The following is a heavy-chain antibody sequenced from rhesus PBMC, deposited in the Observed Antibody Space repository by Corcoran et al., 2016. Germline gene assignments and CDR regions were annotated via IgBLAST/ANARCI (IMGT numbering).Heavy chain of an antibody. V-gene: IGHV4-173*01. D-gene: IGHD2-39*02. CDR1: VDSISSNY. CDR3: GRACSAGVCYSY. Sequence: QLQLQESGPGLVKPSETLSLTCAVSVDSISSNYWRWSRQPPGKGLEWIGRMSYNEGRTEYNPSLNSRVTFSIDTSKNQFSLKLNSVTAADTAVYFCGRACSAGVCYSYWGQGVLVTVSS. CDR2: MSYNEGRT. J-gene: IGHJ4*01.